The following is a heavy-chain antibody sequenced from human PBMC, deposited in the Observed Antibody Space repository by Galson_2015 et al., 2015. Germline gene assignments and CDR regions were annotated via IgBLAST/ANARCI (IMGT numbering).Heavy chain of an antibody. CDR2: LYPGDSDT. V-gene: IGHV5-51*01. J-gene: IGHJ3*02. Sequence: QSGAEVKKPEESLKISCKGSGYSFTNYWIAWVRQMPGKGLEWMGFLYPGDSDTTYSPSFQGQVTFSADKSISTAYLQWSSLKASDTAMYYCARHSDYYDSSGYYPDDAFDIWGQGTKVTVSS. CDR3: ARHSDYYDSSGYYPDDAFDI. D-gene: IGHD3-22*01. CDR1: GYSFTNYW.